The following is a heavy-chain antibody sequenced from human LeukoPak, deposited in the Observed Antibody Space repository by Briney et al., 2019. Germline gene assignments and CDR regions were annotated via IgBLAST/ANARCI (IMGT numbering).Heavy chain of an antibody. D-gene: IGHD2-2*01. CDR2: IIPIFGTA. CDR3: ASTGTLGYCSSTSCFDDAFDI. J-gene: IGHJ3*02. Sequence: SVKVSCKASGGTFSSYAISWVRQAPGQGLEWMGRIIPIFGTANYARKFQGRVTITTDESTSTAYMELSSLRSEDTAVYYCASTGTLGYCSSTSCFDDAFDIWGQGTMVTVSS. CDR1: GGTFSSYA. V-gene: IGHV1-69*05.